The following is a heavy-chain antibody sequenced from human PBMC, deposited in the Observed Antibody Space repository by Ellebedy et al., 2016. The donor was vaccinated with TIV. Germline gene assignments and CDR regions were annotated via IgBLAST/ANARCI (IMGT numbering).Heavy chain of an antibody. CDR2: IKHDGSEK. J-gene: IGHJ4*02. Sequence: GESLKISCAASGFTFSSYWMTWVRQAPGKGLEWVANIKHDGSEKYYVDSVKGRFTISRDNAKNSLYLQMNSLRAEDTAVYYCARDNYGGNSPYWGQGTLVTVSS. V-gene: IGHV3-7*01. D-gene: IGHD4-23*01. CDR1: GFTFSSYW. CDR3: ARDNYGGNSPY.